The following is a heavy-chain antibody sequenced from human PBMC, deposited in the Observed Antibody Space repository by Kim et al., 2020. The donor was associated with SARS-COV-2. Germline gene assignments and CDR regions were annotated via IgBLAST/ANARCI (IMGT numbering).Heavy chain of an antibody. V-gene: IGHV3-9*01. Sequence: DSVKGRLTNSRDNAKISLYMQMNSLRAEDTALYYCAKGSPSGSYYLYFQHWGQGTLVTVSS. D-gene: IGHD1-26*01. J-gene: IGHJ1*01. CDR3: AKGSPSGSYYLYFQH.